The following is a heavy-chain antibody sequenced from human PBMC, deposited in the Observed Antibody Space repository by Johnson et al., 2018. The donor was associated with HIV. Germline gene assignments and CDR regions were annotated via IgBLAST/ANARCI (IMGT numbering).Heavy chain of an antibody. Sequence: VQLVESGGGVVRPGGSLRLSCAASGFTFDDYGMSWVRQAPGKGLEWVSGINWNGGSTGSADSVKGRFTISRDNAKNSLYLQMNSLRAEDTALYYCARFLAGTAMVGDAFDIWGQGTMVTVSS. D-gene: IGHD6-19*01. CDR3: ARFLAGTAMVGDAFDI. CDR1: GFTFDDYG. CDR2: INWNGGST. J-gene: IGHJ3*02. V-gene: IGHV3-20*04.